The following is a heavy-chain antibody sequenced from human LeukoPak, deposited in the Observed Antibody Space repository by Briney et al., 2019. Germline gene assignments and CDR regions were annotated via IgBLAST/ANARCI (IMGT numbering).Heavy chain of an antibody. CDR3: ARDYN. J-gene: IGHJ4*02. CDR2: IKPDGGET. V-gene: IGHV3-7*01. Sequence: GGSLRLSCAASGFTFSSYSMNWVRQAPGKGLEWVANIKPDGGETYHVDSVKGRFTISRDNAKSSLYLQMNSLRAEDTAVYYCARDYNLGQGTLVTVSS. CDR1: GFTFSSYS.